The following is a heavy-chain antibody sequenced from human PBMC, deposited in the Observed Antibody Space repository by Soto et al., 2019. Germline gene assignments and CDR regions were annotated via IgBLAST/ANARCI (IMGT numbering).Heavy chain of an antibody. CDR1: GFTFRNYA. J-gene: IGHJ3*02. D-gene: IGHD3-3*01. CDR3: AKKGEGVYDFWSGYLRDGFDI. V-gene: IGHV3-23*01. Sequence: VVSLRLSCAVSGFTFRNYAMNWVRQAPWKGLEWVSTISGSGGGTHYADSVKGRFAISRDNSKNTLYLEMNLLRAEDTAVYYCAKKGEGVYDFWSGYLRDGFDIWGQGTKVTVSS. CDR2: ISGSGGGT.